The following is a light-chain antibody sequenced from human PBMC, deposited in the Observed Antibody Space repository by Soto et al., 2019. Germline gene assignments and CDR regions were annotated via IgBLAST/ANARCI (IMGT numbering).Light chain of an antibody. CDR2: AAT. V-gene: IGKV1-12*01. CDR3: QQANSFPLT. CDR1: QSISSW. Sequence: DIQMTQSPSTLSATAGGRVTITCRASQSISSWLAWYQQRPGKAPKLLIYAATTLQSGVPSRFSGSGSGTTFTLTINNLQPEDFASYFCQQANSFPLTFGGGTKVDI. J-gene: IGKJ4*01.